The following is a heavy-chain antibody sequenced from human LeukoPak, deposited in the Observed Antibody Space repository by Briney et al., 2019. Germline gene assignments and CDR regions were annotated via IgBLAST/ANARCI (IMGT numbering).Heavy chain of an antibody. CDR3: AKGYPGLGYFDY. V-gene: IGHV3-30*18. J-gene: IGHJ4*02. CDR1: GFTFSSYG. CDR2: ISYDGSNK. Sequence: PGRSLRLSCAASGFTFSSYGMHWVRQAPGKGLEWVAVISYDGSNKYYADSVKGRFTISRDNSKNTLYLQMNSLRAEDTAVYYCAKGYPGLGYFDYWGQGTLVTVSS. D-gene: IGHD3/OR15-3a*01.